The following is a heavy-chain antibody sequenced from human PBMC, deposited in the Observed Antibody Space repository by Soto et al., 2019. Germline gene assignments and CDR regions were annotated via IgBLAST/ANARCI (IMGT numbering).Heavy chain of an antibody. D-gene: IGHD2-2*01. CDR2: INHSGST. CDR3: ARGKRTRRFDP. Sequence: SETLSLTCAVYGGSFSGYYWSWIRQPPGKGLEWIGEINHSGSTNYNPSLKSRVTISVDTSKNQFSLKLSSVTAADTAVYYCARGKRTRRFDPWGQGTLVTVSS. J-gene: IGHJ5*02. V-gene: IGHV4-34*01. CDR1: GGSFSGYY.